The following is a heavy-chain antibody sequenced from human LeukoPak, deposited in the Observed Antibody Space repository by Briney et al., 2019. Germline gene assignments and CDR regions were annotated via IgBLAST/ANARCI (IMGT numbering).Heavy chain of an antibody. CDR2: ISYDGSNK. J-gene: IGHJ3*02. Sequence: PGGSLRLSCAASGFTFSSYAMHWVRQAPGKGLEWVAVISYDGSNKYYADSVKGRFTISRDNSKNTLYLQMNSLRAEDTAVYYCARDHFPGGYSGSYSDIWGQGTMVTVSS. D-gene: IGHD5-12*01. CDR1: GFTFSSYA. V-gene: IGHV3-30-3*01. CDR3: ARDHFPGGYSGSYSDI.